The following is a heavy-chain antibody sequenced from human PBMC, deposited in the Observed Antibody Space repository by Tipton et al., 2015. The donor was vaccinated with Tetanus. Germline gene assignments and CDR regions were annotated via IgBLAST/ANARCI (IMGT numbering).Heavy chain of an antibody. CDR2: IFSDDDST. J-gene: IGHJ6*02. CDR1: GFTFRTYD. Sequence: SLRLSCAASGFTFRTYDMSWVRQAPGKGLEWVLVIFSDDDSTYHADSVKGRFTISRDNSKNTLYLQMNSLRAGDTAVYYCAKQGWQGYYYGMDVWGQGTTVTVSS. V-gene: IGHV3-23*03. D-gene: IGHD5-24*01. CDR3: AKQGWQGYYYGMDV.